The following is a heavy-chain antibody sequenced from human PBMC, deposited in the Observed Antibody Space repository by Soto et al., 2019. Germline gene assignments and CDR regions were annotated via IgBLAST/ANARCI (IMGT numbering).Heavy chain of an antibody. CDR1: GFTFSRHW. Sequence: GGSLRLCCAASGFTFSRHWMSWLRQAPGKGLEWVANINEDGSDKYYVDSVKGRFTISRDNAKNSLYLQISSLRVEDTAVYYCARDGGQLEDFFDYWGQGTTVTVSS. J-gene: IGHJ4*02. CDR3: ARDGGQLEDFFDY. D-gene: IGHD6-6*01. V-gene: IGHV3-7*01. CDR2: INEDGSDK.